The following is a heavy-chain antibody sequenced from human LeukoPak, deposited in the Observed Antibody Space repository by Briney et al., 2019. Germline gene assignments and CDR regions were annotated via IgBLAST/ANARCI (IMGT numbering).Heavy chain of an antibody. CDR1: GFAFSTYW. Sequence: GGSLRLSCEASGFAFSTYWMHWVRQGPGKGLEWVSYISSSGNTVYYADSVKGRFTISRDSARNSLYLQMNGLRAEDTAVYYCARAGYPDYWGQGTLVTVSS. CDR3: ARAGYPDY. J-gene: IGHJ4*02. D-gene: IGHD1-1*01. V-gene: IGHV3-48*04. CDR2: ISSSGNTV.